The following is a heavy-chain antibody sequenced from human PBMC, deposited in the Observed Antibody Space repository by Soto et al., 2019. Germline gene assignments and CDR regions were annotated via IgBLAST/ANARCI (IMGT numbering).Heavy chain of an antibody. CDR3: ASPGYCSGGSCYPGAFDY. CDR1: GYTFTSYS. CDR2: INAGNGNT. J-gene: IGHJ4*02. V-gene: IGHV1-3*01. Sequence: ASVKVSCKASGYTFTSYSMHWVRHAPGQRLEWMGWINAGNGNTKYSQKFQGRVTITRDTSASTAYMELSSLRSEDTAVYYCASPGYCSGGSCYPGAFDYWGQGTLVTVSS. D-gene: IGHD2-15*01.